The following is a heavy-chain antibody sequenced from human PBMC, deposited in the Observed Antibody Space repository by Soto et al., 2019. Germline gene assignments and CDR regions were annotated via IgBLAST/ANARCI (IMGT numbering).Heavy chain of an antibody. V-gene: IGHV3-21*01. Sequence: EVQLVESGGGLVKPGGSLKLPCAASGFTFSSYRINWVRQAPGKGLEWLSTISSSSGYIYYEGSVQGRVTISGDNAKNSLYLQVNSLRAEDTVVYYWASGNDFLNDYWYYYMDVWGKGTTVTVSS. CDR3: ASGNDFLNDYWYYYMDV. J-gene: IGHJ6*03. CDR2: ISSSSGYI. CDR1: GFTFSSYR. D-gene: IGHD5-12*01.